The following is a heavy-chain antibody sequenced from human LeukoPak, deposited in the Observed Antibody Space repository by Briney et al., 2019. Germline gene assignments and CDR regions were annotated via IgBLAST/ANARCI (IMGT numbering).Heavy chain of an antibody. CDR1: GYTFTGYY. CDR2: INPNSGGT. CDR3: ARDEGIYPTSWFDP. Sequence: ASVKVSCKASGYTFTGYYMHWVRQAPGQGLEWMGWINPNSGGTNYAQKFQGRVTMTRDTSISTAYMELSRLRSDDTAVYYCARDEGIYPTSWFDPWGQGTLVTVSS. D-gene: IGHD5-12*01. V-gene: IGHV1-2*02. J-gene: IGHJ5*02.